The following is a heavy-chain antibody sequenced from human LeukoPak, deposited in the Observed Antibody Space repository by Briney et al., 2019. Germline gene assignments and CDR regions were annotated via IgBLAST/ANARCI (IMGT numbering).Heavy chain of an antibody. CDR2: ITSSGTTI. D-gene: IGHD2-2*01. Sequence: GGSLRLSCAASGFTFGSYEMNWVRQAPGKGLEWVSTITSSGTTIYYADSVNGRFTISRDNGKSSLFLQMNSLRAEDTAVYYCARLGYCSTSSCQTWGQGTLVTASS. J-gene: IGHJ4*02. V-gene: IGHV3-48*03. CDR3: ARLGYCSTSSCQT. CDR1: GFTFGSYE.